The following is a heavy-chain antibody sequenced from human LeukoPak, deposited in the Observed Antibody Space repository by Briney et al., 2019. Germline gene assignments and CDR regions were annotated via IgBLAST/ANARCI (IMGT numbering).Heavy chain of an antibody. CDR3: ARTGSGSYYENWFDP. V-gene: IGHV4-31*03. CDR2: IYYSGST. J-gene: IGHJ5*02. Sequence: SETLSLTCTVSGGSISSGGYYWSWIRQHPEKGLEWIGYIYYSGSTYYNPSLKSRVTISVDTSKNQFSLKLSSVTAADTAVYYCARTGSGSYYENWFDPWGQGTLVTVSS. CDR1: GGSISSGGYY. D-gene: IGHD3-10*01.